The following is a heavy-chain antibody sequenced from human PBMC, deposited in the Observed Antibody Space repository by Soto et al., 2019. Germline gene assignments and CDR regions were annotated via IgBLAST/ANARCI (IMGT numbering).Heavy chain of an antibody. CDR1: GFTFSTSL. Sequence: EVQVVESGGGLVQPGGSLRLSCLASGFTFSTSLMGWVRQAPGKGLEWVANINQDGSGTYYVDSVKGRFTISRDNAKNSVFLQMNSLRRDDTAVYYCSRYFRGNNRYVFDHWGQGALGTVSS. CDR3: SRYFRGNNRYVFDH. V-gene: IGHV3-7*03. D-gene: IGHD1-20*01. CDR2: INQDGSGT. J-gene: IGHJ4*02.